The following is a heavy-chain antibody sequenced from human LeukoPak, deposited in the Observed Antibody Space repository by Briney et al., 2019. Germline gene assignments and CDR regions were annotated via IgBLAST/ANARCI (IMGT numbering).Heavy chain of an antibody. V-gene: IGHV4-59*01. J-gene: IGHJ4*02. D-gene: IGHD4-17*01. CDR2: IYYSGST. CDR3: ARSREDYGDYYFDY. Sequence: SETLSLTCTVSGGSISSYYWSWIRQPPGKGLEWIGYIYYSGSTNYNPSLKSRVTISVDTSKNQFSLKLSSVIAADTAVYYCARSREDYGDYYFDYWGQGTLVTVSS. CDR1: GGSISSYY.